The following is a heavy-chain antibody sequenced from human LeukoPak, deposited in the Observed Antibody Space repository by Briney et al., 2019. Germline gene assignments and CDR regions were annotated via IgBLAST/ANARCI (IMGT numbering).Heavy chain of an antibody. J-gene: IGHJ6*04. Sequence: GESLRLSCAASGFSFTTYWMSWVRQAPGKGLEWVSYISSSGSTIYYADSVKGRFTISRDNAKNSLYLQMNSLRAEDTAVYYCAELGITMIGGVWGKGTTVTISS. V-gene: IGHV3-48*04. CDR2: ISSSGSTI. CDR1: GFSFTTYW. CDR3: AELGITMIGGV. D-gene: IGHD3-10*02.